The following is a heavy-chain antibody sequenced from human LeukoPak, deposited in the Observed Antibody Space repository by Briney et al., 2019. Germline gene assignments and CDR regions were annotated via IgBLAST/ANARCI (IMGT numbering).Heavy chain of an antibody. D-gene: IGHD2-2*01. CDR3: AATYCGSTSCLAD. Sequence: SVKVSCKASGGTFSSYAISWVRQAPGQGLEWMGGIIPIFGTANYAQKFQGRVTITADESTSTAYMELSSLRSEEPAVYYCAATYCGSTSCLADWGQGTLVTVSS. CDR1: GGTFSSYA. J-gene: IGHJ4*02. CDR2: IIPIFGTA. V-gene: IGHV1-69*13.